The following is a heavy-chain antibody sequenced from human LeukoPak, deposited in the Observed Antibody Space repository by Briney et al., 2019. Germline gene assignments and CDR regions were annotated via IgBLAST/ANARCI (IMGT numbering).Heavy chain of an antibody. Sequence: SETLSLTCTVSGGSISSTDYYWGWIRQAPGKGLEWIGSIYYAGSTFYKPSLRSRVTISVVTSKNQFSLKLSSVTAADTAVYFCARWLRGTFDIWGQGTMVTVSS. CDR2: IYYAGST. CDR1: GGSISSTDYY. CDR3: ARWLRGTFDI. V-gene: IGHV4-39*01. J-gene: IGHJ3*02. D-gene: IGHD3-16*01.